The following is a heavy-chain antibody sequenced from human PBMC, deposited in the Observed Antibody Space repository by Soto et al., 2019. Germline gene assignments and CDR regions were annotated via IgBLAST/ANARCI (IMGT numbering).Heavy chain of an antibody. V-gene: IGHV3-74*01. CDR2: INSDGTNT. J-gene: IGHJ3*02. Sequence: EVQLVESGGGLVQPGGSLRLSCAASGLPFSNFWMHWVRQAPGKGLVWVSRINSDGTNTNYADSVKGRFTISRDNAKNTLYLQMNSLSAEDTAVYHCVRLPYGGAPAIWGQGTMVTVSS. CDR3: VRLPYGGAPAI. CDR1: GLPFSNFW. D-gene: IGHD2-21*01.